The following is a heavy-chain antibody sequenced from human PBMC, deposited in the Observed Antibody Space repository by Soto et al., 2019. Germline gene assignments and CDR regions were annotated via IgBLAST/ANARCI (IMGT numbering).Heavy chain of an antibody. V-gene: IGHV1-18*01. CDR3: ASIAVAGTLWFDP. CDR1: GYTFTSYG. J-gene: IGHJ5*02. CDR2: ISAYNGNT. D-gene: IGHD6-19*01. Sequence: ASVKVSCKASGYTFTSYGISWVRQAPGQGLEWMGCISAYNGNTDYAQKLQGRVTMTTDTSTSTAYMELRSLRSDDTAVYYCASIAVAGTLWFDPWGQGTLVTVSS.